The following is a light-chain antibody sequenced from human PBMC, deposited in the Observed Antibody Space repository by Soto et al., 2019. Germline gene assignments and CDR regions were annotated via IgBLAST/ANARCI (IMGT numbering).Light chain of an antibody. CDR3: QSYDSSLSGSYV. CDR2: GNS. J-gene: IGLJ1*01. Sequence: SALTQPPSVYGAPGQMVTISCTGSSSNIGAGYDVHWYQQLPGTAPKLLIYGNSNRPSGVPDRFSGSKSGTSASLAITGLQAEDEADYYCQSYDSSLSGSYVFGTGTKVTVL. V-gene: IGLV1-40*01. CDR1: SSNIGAGYD.